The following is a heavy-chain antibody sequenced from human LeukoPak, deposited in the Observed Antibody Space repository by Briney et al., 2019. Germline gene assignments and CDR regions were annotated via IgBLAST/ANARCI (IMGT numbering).Heavy chain of an antibody. CDR2: VYHSGSI. V-gene: IGHV4-4*02. CDR3: AGAYCGGDCYSGRTFDI. CDR1: GGSISSSYW. Sequence: SETLSLTCAVSGGSISSSYWWSWVRQPPGKGLKWIGEVYHSGSINYNPSLRSRVTISVDKSKNQFSLRLSSVTAADTAVYYCAGAYCGGDCYSGRTFDIWGQGTMVTVSS. D-gene: IGHD2-21*02. J-gene: IGHJ3*02.